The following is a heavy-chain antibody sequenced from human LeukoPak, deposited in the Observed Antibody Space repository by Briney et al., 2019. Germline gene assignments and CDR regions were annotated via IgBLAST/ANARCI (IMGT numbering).Heavy chain of an antibody. J-gene: IGHJ4*02. V-gene: IGHV3-30*02. D-gene: IGHD6-19*01. Sequence: GGSLRLSCAASGFTFSSYGMHWVRQAPGKGLEWVAFIQYDGSNKYYADSVKGRFTISRDNSKNTLYLQMNSLRAEDTAVYYCASSFDSSGPPGGDYWGQGTLVTVSS. CDR3: ASSFDSSGPPGGDY. CDR1: GFTFSSYG. CDR2: IQYDGSNK.